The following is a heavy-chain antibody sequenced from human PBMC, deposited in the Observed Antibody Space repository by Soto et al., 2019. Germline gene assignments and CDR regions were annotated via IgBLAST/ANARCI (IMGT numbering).Heavy chain of an antibody. CDR3: ARDRHAGFTNYCDR. D-gene: IGHD4-4*01. Sequence: PSETQSLTCVVSGGSITSYHWSWIRQFPGKGLEWIAYTSYTGNTNYNPSLQRRVSISMDTSKNQLSLELISLTAADTPVYSRARDRHAGFTNYCDRRGEGTLVTVSS. J-gene: IGHJ5*02. CDR2: TSYTGNT. V-gene: IGHV4-59*01. CDR1: GGSITSYH.